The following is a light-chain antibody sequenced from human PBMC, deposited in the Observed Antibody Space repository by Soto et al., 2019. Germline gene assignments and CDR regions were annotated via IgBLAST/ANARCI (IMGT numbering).Light chain of an antibody. J-gene: IGKJ1*01. CDR2: QTS. CDR1: QYINTR. V-gene: IGKV3-11*01. Sequence: EIVLTQSPGTLSLSPGERATLSCRASQYINTRLAWYQHRPGQAPRRLIYQTSIRAAGIPARFSASGTGTDFTLTISDVQPEDFAVYYCHQRQSWPRTFGQGTKVDIK. CDR3: HQRQSWPRT.